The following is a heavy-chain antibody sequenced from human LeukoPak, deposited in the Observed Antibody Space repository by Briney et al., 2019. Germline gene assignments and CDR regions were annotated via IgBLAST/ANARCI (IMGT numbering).Heavy chain of an antibody. D-gene: IGHD3-22*01. J-gene: IGHJ5*02. CDR2: ISDYNGNT. CDR1: GYIFSSYG. V-gene: IGHV1-18*01. Sequence: GASVKVSCKASGYIFSSYGISWVRQAPGQGLEWMGWISDYNGNTNYAQKVQGRVTMTTDPFTSTAYMELRSLRSDDTAVYYCARDGPDRAAWFDPWGQGTLVTVSS. CDR3: ARDGPDRAAWFDP.